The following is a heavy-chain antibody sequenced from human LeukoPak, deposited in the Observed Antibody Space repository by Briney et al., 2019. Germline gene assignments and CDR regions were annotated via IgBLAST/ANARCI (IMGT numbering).Heavy chain of an antibody. D-gene: IGHD6-6*01. V-gene: IGHV4-59*11. CDR2: IYYSGSN. Sequence: SETLSLTCTVSGGSISSHYWSWIRQPPGKGLEWIGYIYYSGSNNYNPSLKSRVTISVDTSKNQFSLKLSSVTAADTAVYYCARDGPRQLAGYYYYYMDVWGKGTTVTVSS. CDR1: GGSISSHY. CDR3: ARDGPRQLAGYYYYYMDV. J-gene: IGHJ6*03.